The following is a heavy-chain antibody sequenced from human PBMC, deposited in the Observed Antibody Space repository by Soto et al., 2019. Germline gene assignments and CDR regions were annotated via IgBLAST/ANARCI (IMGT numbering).Heavy chain of an antibody. CDR1: GGSVSSSSYY. Sequence: QVQLQESGPGLVKPSETLSLTCTVSGGSVSSSSYYWSWIRQPPGKGLEWIGYIYYSGSTNYNPSLKSRVTLSVDMSKNQFSLKLSSVTAADTAVYYCARDPGYCSGGSCYPNWFDPWGQGTLVTVSS. D-gene: IGHD2-15*01. J-gene: IGHJ5*02. V-gene: IGHV4-61*01. CDR3: ARDPGYCSGGSCYPNWFDP. CDR2: IYYSGST.